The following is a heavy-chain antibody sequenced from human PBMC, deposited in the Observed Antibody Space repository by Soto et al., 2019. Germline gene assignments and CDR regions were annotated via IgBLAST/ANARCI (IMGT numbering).Heavy chain of an antibody. D-gene: IGHD3-22*01. CDR2: IYTSGST. CDR3: ARVPIYYDSSGYYHYGTFDI. Sequence: SETLSLTCTVSGGSISSYYRSWIRQPAGKGLEWIGRIYTSGSTNYNPSLKSRVTMSVDTSKNQFSPKLCSVTAADTAVYYCARVPIYYDSSGYYHYGTFDIWGQGTMVTVSS. J-gene: IGHJ3*02. CDR1: GGSISSYY. V-gene: IGHV4-4*07.